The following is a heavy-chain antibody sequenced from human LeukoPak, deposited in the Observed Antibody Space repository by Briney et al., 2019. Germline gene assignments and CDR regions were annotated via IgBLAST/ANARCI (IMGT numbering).Heavy chain of an antibody. V-gene: IGHV1-8*01. Sequence: ASVKVSCKASGYTFTSYDINWVRQATGQGLERMGWMNPNSGNTGYAQKFQGRVTMTRNTSISTAYMELSSLRSEDTAVYYCAREGPWYNWFDPWGQGTLVTVSS. D-gene: IGHD2-15*01. J-gene: IGHJ5*02. CDR2: MNPNSGNT. CDR3: AREGPWYNWFDP. CDR1: GYTFTSYD.